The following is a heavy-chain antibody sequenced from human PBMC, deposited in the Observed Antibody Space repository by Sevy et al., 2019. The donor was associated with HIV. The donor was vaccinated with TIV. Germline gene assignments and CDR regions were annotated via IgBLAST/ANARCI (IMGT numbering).Heavy chain of an antibody. V-gene: IGHV3-15*01. CDR2: IKTRPDGGTT. Sequence: GGSLRLSCAASGFTFINTWMGWVRQAPGKGLEWVGRIKTRPDGGTTDYAAPVKGRFTISRDDSENTAFLQMNSLKTEDTAVYYCATDMWCSSTTCPFTFDFWGQGSLVTVSS. CDR1: GFTFINTW. CDR3: ATDMWCSSTTCPFTFDF. J-gene: IGHJ4*02. D-gene: IGHD2-2*01.